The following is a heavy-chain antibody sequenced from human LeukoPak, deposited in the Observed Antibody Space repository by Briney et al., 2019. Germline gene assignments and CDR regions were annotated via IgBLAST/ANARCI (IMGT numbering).Heavy chain of an antibody. D-gene: IGHD6-13*01. CDR2: ISAYNGNT. CDR1: GYTFTSYG. Sequence: ASVKVSCEASGYTFTSYGISWVRQDPGQGLEWMGWISAYNGNTNYAQKLQGRVTMTTDTSTSTAYMELRSLRSDDTAVYYCARVGGMGAAGTHFDYWGQGTLVTVST. V-gene: IGHV1-18*01. J-gene: IGHJ4*02. CDR3: ARVGGMGAAGTHFDY.